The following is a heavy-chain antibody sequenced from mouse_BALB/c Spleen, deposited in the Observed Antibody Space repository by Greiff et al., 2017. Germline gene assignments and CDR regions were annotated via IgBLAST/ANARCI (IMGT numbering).Heavy chain of an antibody. V-gene: IGHV1-14*01. CDR1: GYTFTSYV. CDR3: AREGSTMITNY. CDR2: INPYNDGT. Sequence: EVQLQQSGPELVKPGASVKMSCKASGYTFTSYVMHWVKQKPGQGLEWIGYINPYNDGTKYNEKFKGKATLTSDKPSSTAYMELSSLTSEDSAVYYCAREGSTMITNYWGQGTTLTVSS. D-gene: IGHD2-4*01. J-gene: IGHJ2*01.